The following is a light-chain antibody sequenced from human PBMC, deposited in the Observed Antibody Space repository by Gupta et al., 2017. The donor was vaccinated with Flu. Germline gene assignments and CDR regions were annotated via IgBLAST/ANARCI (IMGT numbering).Light chain of an antibody. CDR2: GAS. V-gene: IGKV3-20*01. CDR3: QQDSSSPNT. J-gene: IGKJ1*01. Sequence: EIVLTQSPGTLSLSPGESATLSCRASQSIRSSQLAWYQQEPGQAPRLLIYGASSRATGIPDRFSGSGSGTDFTLTISRLEPEDFAVYYCQQDSSSPNTFGRGTKVEI. CDR1: QSIRSSQ.